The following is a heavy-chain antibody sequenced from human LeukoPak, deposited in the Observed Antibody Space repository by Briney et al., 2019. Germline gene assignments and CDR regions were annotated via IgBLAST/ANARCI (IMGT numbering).Heavy chain of an antibody. CDR1: GGTFSSYA. Sequence: SVKVSCKASGGTFSSYAISWVRQAPGQGLEWMGRIIPILGIANYAQKFQGRVTITADKSTSTAYTELSSLRSEDTAVYYCARDSVAGTFADFDWFDPWGQGTLVTVSS. J-gene: IGHJ5*02. CDR2: IIPILGIA. V-gene: IGHV1-69*04. CDR3: ARDSVAGTFADFDWFDP. D-gene: IGHD6-19*01.